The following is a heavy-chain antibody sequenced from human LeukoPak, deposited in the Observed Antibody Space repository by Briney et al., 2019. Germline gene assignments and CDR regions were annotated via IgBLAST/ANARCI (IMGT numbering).Heavy chain of an antibody. J-gene: IGHJ5*02. CDR1: GYTFTSYY. Sequence: ASVKVSCKASGYTFTSYYMHWVRQAPGQGLEWMGWINPNSGGTKYAQKFQGRVTMTTDTSINTVYMELSRLRSDDTAVYYCARDQQQWMPTNCFDAWGQGTLVTVSS. CDR3: ARDQQQWMPTNCFDA. CDR2: INPNSGGT. V-gene: IGHV1-2*02. D-gene: IGHD6-19*01.